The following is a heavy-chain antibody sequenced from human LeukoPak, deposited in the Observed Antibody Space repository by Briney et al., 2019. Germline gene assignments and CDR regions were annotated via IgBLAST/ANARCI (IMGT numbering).Heavy chain of an antibody. Sequence: TSETLSLTCAVSDGSITSSNWWTWVRQPPGKGLEWIGEIYYSGSTNYNPSLKSRVTISMDKSKNQFSLELTSVTAADTAVYYCAREYGSSHGFDPWGQGTLVTVSS. D-gene: IGHD6-13*01. CDR2: IYYSGST. J-gene: IGHJ5*02. CDR1: DGSITSSNW. V-gene: IGHV4-4*02. CDR3: AREYGSSHGFDP.